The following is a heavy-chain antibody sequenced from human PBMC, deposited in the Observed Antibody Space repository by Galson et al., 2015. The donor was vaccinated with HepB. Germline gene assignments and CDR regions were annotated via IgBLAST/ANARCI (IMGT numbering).Heavy chain of an antibody. D-gene: IGHD2-8*01. CDR1: GFSFSNYG. CDR2: ISYDGSNK. Sequence: SLRLSCAASGFSFSNYGMHWVRQAPGKGLEWVAVISYDGSNKYSADSVKGRLTISRDNSKNTLFLQMNSLRPEDTAVYYCAKDSSLGYCATTSCYFDHWGQGTLVAVSS. J-gene: IGHJ4*02. V-gene: IGHV3-30*18. CDR3: AKDSSLGYCATTSCYFDH.